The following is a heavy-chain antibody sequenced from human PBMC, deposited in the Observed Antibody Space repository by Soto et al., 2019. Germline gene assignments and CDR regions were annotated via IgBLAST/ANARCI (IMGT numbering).Heavy chain of an antibody. CDR3: ARDRVVVVGATGAFDI. Sequence: QVQLVQSGAEVKKPGASVKISCKASGYTFTNYAIHWVRQAPGQRLEWMGGINAGNGDTKYSQKFQGRVTINRDTTATTAYMELSSLRSEATAVYYCARDRVVVVGATGAFDIWGQGTTVIVSS. V-gene: IGHV1-3*01. CDR1: GYTFTNYA. J-gene: IGHJ3*02. CDR2: INAGNGDT. D-gene: IGHD2-15*01.